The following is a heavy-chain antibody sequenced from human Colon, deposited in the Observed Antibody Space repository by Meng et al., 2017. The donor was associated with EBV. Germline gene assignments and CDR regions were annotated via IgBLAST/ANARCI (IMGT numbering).Heavy chain of an antibody. CDR2: IYYSGST. D-gene: IGHD6-19*01. CDR1: CGSVSSGGYY. Sequence: QGQLPYPCPGLAKPSHPLSPTCTVPCGSVSSGGYYWTWIRQHPGKGLEWFGHIYYSGSTFYNPSLKRRVIISIDTSKNQFSLNLRSVTAADTAVYYCARVSSGWDYFDYWGQGTLVTVSS. CDR3: ARVSSGWDYFDY. V-gene: IGHV4-31*03. J-gene: IGHJ4*02.